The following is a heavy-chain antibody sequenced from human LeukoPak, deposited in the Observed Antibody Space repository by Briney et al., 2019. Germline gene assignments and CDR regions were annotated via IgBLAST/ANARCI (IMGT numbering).Heavy chain of an antibody. CDR2: IKISGYA. J-gene: IGHJ4*02. CDR3: AKVRPPPGSGWYGGDDS. D-gene: IGHD6-19*01. Sequence: PGGSLRLSCAASGFTVSSNYMSWVRQAPGKGLEWISSIKISGYADYADSVKGRFTISRDNSKNTLYLQMNSLRVEDTAVYYCAKVRPPPGSGWYGGDDSWGQGTLVTVSS. V-gene: IGHV3-53*01. CDR1: GFTVSSNY.